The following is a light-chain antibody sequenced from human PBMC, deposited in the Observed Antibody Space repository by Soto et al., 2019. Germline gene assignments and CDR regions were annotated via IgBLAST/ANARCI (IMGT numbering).Light chain of an antibody. J-gene: IGKJ5*01. V-gene: IGKV3-11*01. CDR1: QSVKTF. CDR2: DAS. CDR3: QQRSNWPPIT. Sequence: EIVLTQSPATLSLSPVQIATRSFMASQSVKTFLVWYQHRPGQAPRVLIYDASHRASGIPARFSGSGSGTDFTLTISSLEPEDAALYYCQQRSNWPPITFGQGTRLEIK.